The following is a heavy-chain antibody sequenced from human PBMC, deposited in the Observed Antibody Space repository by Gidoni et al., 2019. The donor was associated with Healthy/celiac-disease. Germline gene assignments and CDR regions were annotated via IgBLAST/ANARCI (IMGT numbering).Heavy chain of an antibody. V-gene: IGHV4-59*01. CDR1: GGSISSYY. D-gene: IGHD4-17*01. Sequence: QVQLQESGPGLVKPSETLSLTCTVSGGSISSYYWSWIRPPPGKGLEWIGYIYYSGSTNYNPSLKSRVTISVDTSKNQFSLKLSSVTAADTAVYYCARVRTTVTFLNWFDPWGQGTLVTVSS. CDR2: IYYSGST. CDR3: ARVRTTVTFLNWFDP. J-gene: IGHJ5*02.